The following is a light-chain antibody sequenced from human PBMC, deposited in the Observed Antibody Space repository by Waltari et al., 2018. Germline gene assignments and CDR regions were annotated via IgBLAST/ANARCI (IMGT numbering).Light chain of an antibody. CDR2: DVT. V-gene: IGLV2-11*01. Sequence: QSALTQPRSVSGSPGQSVAISCTVTSSDVGGYNYVSWYQQHPGKAPKLMIYDVTKRPAGVPDRVSGSKSGNTASLTISGLQADDEADYYCCSYAGPFGGGTKLTVL. J-gene: IGLJ2*01. CDR3: CSYAGP. CDR1: SSDVGGYNY.